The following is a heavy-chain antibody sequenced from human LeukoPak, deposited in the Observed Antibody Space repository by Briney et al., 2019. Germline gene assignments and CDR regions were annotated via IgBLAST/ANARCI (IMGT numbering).Heavy chain of an antibody. D-gene: IGHD6-19*01. CDR2: ISAYNGNT. J-gene: IGHJ4*02. Sequence: ASVKVSCKASGYTFTSYGISWVRQAPGQGLEWMGWISAYNGNTNYAQQLQGRVTMTTDTSTSTAYMELRSLRSDDTAVYYCARHHTGGYSSGWSQFDYWGQGTLVTVSS. CDR1: GYTFTSYG. CDR3: ARHHTGGYSSGWSQFDY. V-gene: IGHV1-18*01.